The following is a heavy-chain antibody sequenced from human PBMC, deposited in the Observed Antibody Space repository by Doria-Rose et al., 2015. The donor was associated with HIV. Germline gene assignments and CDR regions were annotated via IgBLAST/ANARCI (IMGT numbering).Heavy chain of an antibody. Sequence: QVQLQESGPGLVEPSETLSLTCTVSGSSINNYYWNWIRQPPGMGLEWIGYIHTSANTNYNPPLKSRVAISVDTSRSQFSLKLSSMTAADTAVYYCARSLRRASSHFDFWGQGFLVTVSS. CDR3: ARSLRRASSHFDF. V-gene: IGHV4-4*09. CDR2: IHTSANT. J-gene: IGHJ4*02. CDR1: GSSINNYY.